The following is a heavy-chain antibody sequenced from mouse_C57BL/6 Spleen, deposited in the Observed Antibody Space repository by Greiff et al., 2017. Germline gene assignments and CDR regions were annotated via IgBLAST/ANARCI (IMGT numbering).Heavy chain of an antibody. V-gene: IGHV1-61*01. D-gene: IGHD1-1*01. J-gene: IGHJ2*01. CDR2: IYPSDSET. CDR1: GYTFTSYW. Sequence: QVQLKQPGAELVRPGSSVKLSCKASGYTFTSYWMDWVKQRPGQGLEWIGNIYPSDSETHYNQKFKDKATLTVDKSSSTAYMQLSSLTSEDSAVYYCAREDDYYGSSYFDYWGQGTTLTVSS. CDR3: AREDDYYGSSYFDY.